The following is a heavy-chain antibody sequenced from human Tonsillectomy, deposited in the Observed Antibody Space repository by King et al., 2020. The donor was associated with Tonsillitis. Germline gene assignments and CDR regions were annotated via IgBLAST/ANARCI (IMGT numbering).Heavy chain of an antibody. V-gene: IGHV3-48*01. CDR2: ISSSSRSI. CDR1: GFTFSSYS. D-gene: IGHD2-15*01. J-gene: IGHJ4*02. Sequence: DVQLVESGGGLVQPGGSLRLSCAASGFTFSSYSMNWVRQSPGKGLEWDSFISSSSRSIDYAVSVEGRFTISRDTAKNSLYLQMNSLRAEDTAVYYCARSPCSGGSCYSGSLDYWGQGTLVTVSS. CDR3: ARSPCSGGSCYSGSLDY.